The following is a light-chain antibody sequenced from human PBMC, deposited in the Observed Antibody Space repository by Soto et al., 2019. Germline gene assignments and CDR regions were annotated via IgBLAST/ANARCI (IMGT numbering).Light chain of an antibody. V-gene: IGLV1-51*01. CDR2: DNN. CDR3: GTYDSSLRGGV. Sequence: QSVLTQPPSVSAAPGQKVTISCSGSSSNIENYYVSWYQQLPGTAPKLLIYDNNKRPSGIPDRFSGSKSGTSATLDITGLQTGDEADYYCGTYDSSLRGGVFGTGTKVTVL. CDR1: SSNIENYY. J-gene: IGLJ1*01.